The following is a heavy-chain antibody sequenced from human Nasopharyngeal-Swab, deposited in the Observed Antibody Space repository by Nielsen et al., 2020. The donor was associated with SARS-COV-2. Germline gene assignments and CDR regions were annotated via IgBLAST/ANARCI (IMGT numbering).Heavy chain of an antibody. Sequence: WIRQPPGKGLEWVAIVWFDGTNKYYADSVKGRFTISRDSSKNTLYLQMNSLRAEDTAVYYCARDSGFTFGYWIFDYWGQGTLVTLL. CDR2: VWFDGTNK. V-gene: IGHV3-33*01. J-gene: IGHJ4*02. CDR3: ARDSGFTFGYWIFDY. D-gene: IGHD3-22*01.